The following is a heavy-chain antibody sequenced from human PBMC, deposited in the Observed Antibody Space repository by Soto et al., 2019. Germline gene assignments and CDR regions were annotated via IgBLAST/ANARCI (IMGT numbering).Heavy chain of an antibody. V-gene: IGHV3-11*01. CDR3: ARGSKGSSWFSASYHVDS. CDR2: ITSRGTTV. Sequence: QVQLVESGGGLVTPGGSLRLSCAASAFTFSDYYMTWIRQAPGKGLEWASYITSRGTTVYYADSVKGRFTISRDNTKNSLYLQMNSLRAEDTAVYYCARGSKGSSWFSASYHVDSWGQGTLVTVSS. D-gene: IGHD6-13*01. CDR1: AFTFSDYY. J-gene: IGHJ4*02.